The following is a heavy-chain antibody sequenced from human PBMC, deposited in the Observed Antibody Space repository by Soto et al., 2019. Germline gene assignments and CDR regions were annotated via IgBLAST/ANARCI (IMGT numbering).Heavy chain of an antibody. J-gene: IGHJ3*02. D-gene: IGHD2-2*01. CDR3: AREAGYCSRINCYRRPFDT. Sequence: EVQLVESGGDLVQPGGSLRLSCAASAFTFSGHWMHWVRHVPGKGLEWVSRINTDGGSSAYADSVKGRFTISRDNAKNTLYLQMIGLRAEDTAVYYCAREAGYCSRINCYRRPFDTWGQGTTVTVSS. CDR1: AFTFSGHW. V-gene: IGHV3-74*03. CDR2: INTDGGSS.